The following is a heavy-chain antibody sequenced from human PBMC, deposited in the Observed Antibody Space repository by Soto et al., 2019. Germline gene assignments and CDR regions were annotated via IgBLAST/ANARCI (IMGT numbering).Heavy chain of an antibody. D-gene: IGHD2-21*02. J-gene: IGHJ3*02. CDR1: GGTFSSYA. V-gene: IGHV1-69*13. Sequence: SVKVSCNASGGTFSSYAISWVRQAPGQGLEWMGGIIPIFGTANYAQKFQGRVTITADESTSTAYMELSSLRSEDTAVYYCARDSGGVYCGGDCYAFDIWGQGTMVTVSS. CDR3: ARDSGGVYCGGDCYAFDI. CDR2: IIPIFGTA.